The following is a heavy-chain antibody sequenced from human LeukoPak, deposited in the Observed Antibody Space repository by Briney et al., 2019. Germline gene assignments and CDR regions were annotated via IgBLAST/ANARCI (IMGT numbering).Heavy chain of an antibody. CDR1: GGSVGSVRSY. J-gene: IGHJ5*01. D-gene: IGHD2-15*01. Sequence: SDPLSLTFGVQGGSVGSVRSYWSCIRRPPGKGLARIGYIFYSGSIMYNPSLKSRVTISVDTSKNQFSLNLRSVTAADTAVYFCAGYCSRGSCPDSWGQGTLVTVSS. CDR2: IFYSGSI. V-gene: IGHV4-61*01. CDR3: AGYCSRGSCPDS.